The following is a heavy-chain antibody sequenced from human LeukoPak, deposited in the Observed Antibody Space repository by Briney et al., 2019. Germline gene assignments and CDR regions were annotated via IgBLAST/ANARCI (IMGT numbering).Heavy chain of an antibody. CDR3: AKDLYYYYDSSGPFDY. V-gene: IGHV3-33*06. J-gene: IGHJ4*02. Sequence: GGSLRLSCAASGFTFSSYGMHWVRQAPGKGLEWVAVIWYDGSNKYYADSVKGRFTNSRDNSKNTLYLQMNSLGAEDTAVYYSAKDLYYYYDSSGPFDYWGQGTLVTVSS. D-gene: IGHD3-22*01. CDR2: IWYDGSNK. CDR1: GFTFSSYG.